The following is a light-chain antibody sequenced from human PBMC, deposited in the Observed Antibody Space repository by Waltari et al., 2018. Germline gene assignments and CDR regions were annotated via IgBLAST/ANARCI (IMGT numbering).Light chain of an antibody. CDR3: QQYYSSPWT. J-gene: IGKJ1*01. CDR2: WAP. V-gene: IGKV4-1*01. CDR1: QSVLYSSNNNNY. Sequence: DIVMTQSPDSLAVSLGERATINCKSSQSVLYSSNNNNYLAWYQQKPGQPPKLLIYWAPTRESGVPGRFSGSGSGTDFTLTISSLQAEDVAVYYCQQYYSSPWTFGQGTKVEIK.